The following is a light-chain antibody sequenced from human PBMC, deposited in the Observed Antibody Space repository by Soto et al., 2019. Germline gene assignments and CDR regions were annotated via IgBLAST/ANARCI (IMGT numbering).Light chain of an antibody. CDR3: SSYTSSSLYV. V-gene: IGLV2-14*01. J-gene: IGLJ1*01. Sequence: QSALTQPASVFGSPGRPITISGTGTSMDVGGYNYVSWYQQHPGKAPKLMIYDVSNRPSGVSNRFSGSKSGNTASLTISGLQAEDEADYYCSSYTSSSLYVFGTGAKLTVL. CDR2: DVS. CDR1: SMDVGGYNY.